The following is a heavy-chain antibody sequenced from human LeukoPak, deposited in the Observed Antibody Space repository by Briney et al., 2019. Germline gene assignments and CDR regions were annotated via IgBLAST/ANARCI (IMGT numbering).Heavy chain of an antibody. V-gene: IGHV1-18*01. CDR3: ARDGVVRGVPSYYYYMDV. Sequence: GASVNVSCKASGYTFTSYGISWVRQAPGQGLEWVGWISAYNGNTNYAQKLQGRVTMTTDTSTSTAYMELRSLRSDDTAVYYCARDGVVRGVPSYYYYMDVWGKGTTVTVSS. J-gene: IGHJ6*03. CDR1: GYTFTSYG. D-gene: IGHD3-10*01. CDR2: ISAYNGNT.